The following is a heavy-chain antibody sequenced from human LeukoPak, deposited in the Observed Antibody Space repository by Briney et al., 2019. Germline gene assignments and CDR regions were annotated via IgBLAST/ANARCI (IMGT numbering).Heavy chain of an antibody. CDR3: AKDMYSGGAASKMDGYYYYGMDV. D-gene: IGHD4-23*01. J-gene: IGHJ6*02. V-gene: IGHV3-43*02. CDR2: ISGDGGSA. Sequence: GGSLRLSCAASGFTFDDYAMHWVRQAPGKGLEWVSLISGDGGSAYYADSVKGRFTISRDNSKNSLYLQMNSLRTEDTALYYCAKDMYSGGAASKMDGYYYYGMDVWGQGTTVTVSS. CDR1: GFTFDDYA.